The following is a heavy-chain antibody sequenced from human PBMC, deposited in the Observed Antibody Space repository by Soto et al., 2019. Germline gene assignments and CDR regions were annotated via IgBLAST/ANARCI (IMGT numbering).Heavy chain of an antibody. CDR1: GFTFSSYS. V-gene: IGHV3-21*01. CDR2: ISSSSSYI. CDR3: ARDLLTIFGALDY. D-gene: IGHD3-3*01. J-gene: IGHJ4*02. Sequence: GGSLRLSCAASGFTFSSYSMNWVRQAPGKGLEWVSSISSSSSYIYYADSMKGRFTISRDNAKNSLYLQMNSLRAEDTAVYYCARDLLTIFGALDYWGQGTLVTVSS.